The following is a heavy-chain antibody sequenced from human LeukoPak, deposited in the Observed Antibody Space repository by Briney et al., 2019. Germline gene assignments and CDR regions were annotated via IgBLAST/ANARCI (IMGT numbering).Heavy chain of an antibody. J-gene: IGHJ4*02. Sequence: ASVKVSCKASGYTFTGYYMHWVRQAPGQGLEWMGWINPNSGGTNYAQKFQGRVTMTRDTSISTAYMELSRLRSDDTAVYYCAREGLGYCSSTSCYRGSGYXDYXGQGXXVTVX. V-gene: IGHV1-2*02. CDR1: GYTFTGYY. CDR3: AREGLGYCSSTSCYRGSGYXDY. CDR2: INPNSGGT. D-gene: IGHD2-2*02.